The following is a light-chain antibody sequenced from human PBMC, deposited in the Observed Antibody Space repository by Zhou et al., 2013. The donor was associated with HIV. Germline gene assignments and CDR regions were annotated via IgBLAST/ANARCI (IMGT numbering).Light chain of an antibody. J-gene: IGKJ4*01. Sequence: IVMTQSPATLSVSPGERATLSCRASQSVSSRFLAWYQHKPGQAPRLRIYGASTRATGIPDRFSGSGSGTNFTLTISKLEPEDFAVYYCQQYDSLITFGGGTKVEVK. CDR2: GAS. CDR1: QSVSSRF. CDR3: QQYDSLIT. V-gene: IGKV3-20*01.